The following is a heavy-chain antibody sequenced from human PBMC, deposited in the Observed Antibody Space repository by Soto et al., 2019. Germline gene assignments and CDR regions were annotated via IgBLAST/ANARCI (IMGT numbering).Heavy chain of an antibody. CDR3: ARVISSSSALGLPYYYYGMDV. CDR2: IYYLGST. V-gene: IGHV4-39*01. D-gene: IGHD6-6*01. CDR1: GDSISSRSYY. Sequence: PSETLSLTCTVSGDSISSRSYYWGWIRQPPGKGLEWIGSIYYLGSTYYNPSLNSRVTMSVDRSKSQFSLKLSSVTAADTAVYYCARVISSSSALGLPYYYYGMDVWGQGTTVTVSS. J-gene: IGHJ6*02.